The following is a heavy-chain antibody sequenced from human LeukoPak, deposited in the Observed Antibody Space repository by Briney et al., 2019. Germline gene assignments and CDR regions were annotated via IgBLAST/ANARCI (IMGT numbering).Heavy chain of an antibody. Sequence: GRSLRLSCAASGFTFSSYAMHWVRQAPGKGLEGVAVISYDGGNKYYADSVKGRFTISRDNSKNTLYLQMNSLRAEDTAVYYCARDLAFRLGWHDYWGQGTLVTVSS. CDR3: ARDLAFRLGWHDY. D-gene: IGHD2-21*01. CDR2: ISYDGGNK. J-gene: IGHJ4*02. V-gene: IGHV3-30*04. CDR1: GFTFSSYA.